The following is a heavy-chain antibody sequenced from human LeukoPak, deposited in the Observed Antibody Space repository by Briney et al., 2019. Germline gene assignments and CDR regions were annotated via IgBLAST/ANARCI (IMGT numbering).Heavy chain of an antibody. D-gene: IGHD1-7*01. J-gene: IGHJ4*02. V-gene: IGHV3-23*01. CDR1: GFTFSNYA. CDR2: VSGRGGDI. Sequence: GGSLRLSCAASGFTFSNYAMSWVRQAPGRGLEWVSTVSGRGGDIYYADSVKGRFTVSRGNSKNTLYLQMNSLRAEDTAVYYCAKDHWNYDYFDYWGQGTLVTVSS. CDR3: AKDHWNYDYFDY.